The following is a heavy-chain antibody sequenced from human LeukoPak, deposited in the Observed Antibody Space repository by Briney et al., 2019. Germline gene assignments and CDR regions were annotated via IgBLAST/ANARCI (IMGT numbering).Heavy chain of an antibody. CDR1: GGSFSGYY. CDR3: ARQARYYDSSGYSDY. J-gene: IGHJ4*02. Sequence: PSATLSLTCAVYGGSFSGYYWSWIRQSPGKGLEWIGSIYYSGSTYYNPSLKSRATISVDTSKNQFSLKLSSVTAADTAVYYCARQARYYDSSGYSDYWGQGTLVTVSS. V-gene: IGHV4-34*01. CDR2: IYYSGST. D-gene: IGHD3-22*01.